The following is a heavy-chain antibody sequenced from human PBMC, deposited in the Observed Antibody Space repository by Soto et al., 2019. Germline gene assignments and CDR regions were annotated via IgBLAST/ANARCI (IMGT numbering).Heavy chain of an antibody. Sequence: QVQLVQSGAEVKKSGASVKVSCKASGYTFTDYDINWVRQAPGQGLEWMGWMNPNSGQSGSARQFQGRVSMTSNTSITTAYMELGSLRSDDTAVYYCAKSVSLGQGTLVTVSS. CDR2: MNPNSGQS. CDR3: AKSVS. J-gene: IGHJ5*02. V-gene: IGHV1-8*01. CDR1: GYTFTDYD.